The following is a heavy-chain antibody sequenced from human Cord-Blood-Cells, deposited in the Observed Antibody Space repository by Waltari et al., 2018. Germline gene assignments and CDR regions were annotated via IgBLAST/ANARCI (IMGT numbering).Heavy chain of an antibody. CDR2: FDTEEGQT. V-gene: IGHV1-24*01. J-gene: IGHJ4*02. D-gene: IGHD1-26*01. Sequence: QVQLVQSGAEVKKPGASVKVSCKVSGYTLTELSMHWVRQAPGKGLEWMGGFDTEEGQTIYPQNYQGRGTMTEDTSTDTAYMELISLRSEDTAVYYCATELGGSGSFDDWGQGTLVTVSS. CDR1: GYTLTELS. CDR3: ATELGGSGSFDD.